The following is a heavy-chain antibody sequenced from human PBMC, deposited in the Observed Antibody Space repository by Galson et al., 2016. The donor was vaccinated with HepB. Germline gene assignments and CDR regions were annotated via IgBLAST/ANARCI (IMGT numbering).Heavy chain of an antibody. D-gene: IGHD4-23*01. J-gene: IGHJ4*02. CDR1: GFIFSSYG. Sequence: SLRLSCAASGFIFSSYGMHWVRQAPGKGLEWVAVIWNDGSNQYYVDSAKGRFTISRDNSKNTLYLQMNSLRAEDTAVYYCAREGMTTVARLDYWGQGTLVTVAS. CDR2: IWNDGSNQ. CDR3: AREGMTTVARLDY. V-gene: IGHV3-33*01.